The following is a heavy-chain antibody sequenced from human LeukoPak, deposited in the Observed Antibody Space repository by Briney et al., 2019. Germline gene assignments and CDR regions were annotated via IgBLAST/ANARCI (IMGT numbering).Heavy chain of an antibody. CDR1: GGSISSYY. Sequence: SETLSLTGTVSGGSISSYYWSWIRQPAGKGLEWTGRIYTSGSTNYNPSLKSRVTMSVDTSKNQFSLKLSSVTAADTAVYYCASDLSGTTRGGIAFNIWGQGTMVTVSS. J-gene: IGHJ3*02. D-gene: IGHD1-7*01. CDR2: IYTSGST. CDR3: ASDLSGTTRGGIAFNI. V-gene: IGHV4-4*07.